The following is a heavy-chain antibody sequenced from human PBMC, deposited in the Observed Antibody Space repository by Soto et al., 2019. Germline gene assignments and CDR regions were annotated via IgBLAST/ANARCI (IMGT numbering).Heavy chain of an antibody. CDR3: ARAVAPYFGTWFDP. V-gene: IGHV4-30-2*01. J-gene: IGHJ5*02. Sequence: SETLSLTCAVSGGSITSGNSYSWSWIRQPPGKGLEWIGSISHTGSTSYNPSLKSRLTMSVDKSKNQFSLRLSSVTAADMAVYYCARAVAPYFGTWFDPWGQGILVTVPQ. D-gene: IGHD3-10*01. CDR2: ISHTGST. CDR1: GGSITSGNSYS.